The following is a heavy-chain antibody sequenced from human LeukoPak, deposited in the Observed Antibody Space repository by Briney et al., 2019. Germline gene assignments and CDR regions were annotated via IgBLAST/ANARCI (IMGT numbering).Heavy chain of an antibody. V-gene: IGHV4-4*07. CDR3: ARFQSTITWDYYYGMDV. CDR1: GGSISSYY. D-gene: IGHD2-2*01. Sequence: SESLSLSCTVSGGSISSYYWSWIRQPAGKGLEWIGRIYTSGSTNYNPSLKSRATISVDTSKNQFSLKLSSVTAADTAVYYCARFQSTITWDYYYGMDVWGQGTTVTVSS. CDR2: IYTSGST. J-gene: IGHJ6*02.